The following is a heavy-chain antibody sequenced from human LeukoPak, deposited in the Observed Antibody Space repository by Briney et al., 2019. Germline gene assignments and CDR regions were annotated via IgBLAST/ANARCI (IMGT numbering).Heavy chain of an antibody. Sequence: SGTLSLTCTVSGGSFSSYYWSWIRQPPGKGLEWIGEINHSGSSNYNPSLKSRVTISVDTSKNQFFLKLSSVTAADTAVYYCARGGPYYDFWSGYYTGKGSFDYWGQGTLVTVSS. J-gene: IGHJ4*02. V-gene: IGHV4-34*01. D-gene: IGHD3-3*01. CDR2: INHSGSS. CDR3: ARGGPYYDFWSGYYTGKGSFDY. CDR1: GGSFSSYY.